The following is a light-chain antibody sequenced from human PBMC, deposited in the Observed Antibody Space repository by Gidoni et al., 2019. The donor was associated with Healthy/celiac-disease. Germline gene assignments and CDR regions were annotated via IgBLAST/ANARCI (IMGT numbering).Light chain of an antibody. Sequence: SYELTQPPSVSVSPGQTASITCSGDNLGDKYACWYQQKPRQSPVLVIYQDSKRPSGIPERFSGSNAGNTATLTIGGKQAMEEDDYYCQAGDSSTVVFGGGTKLTVL. CDR2: QDS. V-gene: IGLV3-1*01. CDR1: NLGDKY. J-gene: IGLJ2*01. CDR3: QAGDSSTVV.